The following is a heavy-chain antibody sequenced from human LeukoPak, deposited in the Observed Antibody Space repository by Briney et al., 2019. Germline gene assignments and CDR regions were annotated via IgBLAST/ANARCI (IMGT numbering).Heavy chain of an antibody. J-gene: IGHJ1*01. D-gene: IGHD3-22*01. CDR2: ISVSGNSP. Sequence: PGGSLRLSCAASGFTFGGYAMSWVRQAPGKGLEWVSAISVSGNSPYYADSVKGRFTISRDNSKNTLYLQMNSLRAEDTAVYYCAKADYYDSNTYRAQFFQHWGQGTLVTVSS. CDR1: GFTFGGYA. CDR3: AKADYYDSNTYRAQFFQH. V-gene: IGHV3-23*01.